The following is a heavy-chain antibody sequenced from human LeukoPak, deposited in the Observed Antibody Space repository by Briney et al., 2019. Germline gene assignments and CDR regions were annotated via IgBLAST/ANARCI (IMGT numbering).Heavy chain of an antibody. CDR2: ISGSGGRT. D-gene: IGHD5-12*01. J-gene: IGHJ4*02. Sequence: PGGSLRLSCAASGFTFNNYVMSWVRQAPGRGLEWVSGISGSGGRTYYSDSVKGRFSISRDNSKNTVYLQMNTLRAEDTAIYYCAKDSKATVATILDFWGQGTLVTVSS. V-gene: IGHV3-23*01. CDR3: AKDSKATVATILDF. CDR1: GFTFNNYV.